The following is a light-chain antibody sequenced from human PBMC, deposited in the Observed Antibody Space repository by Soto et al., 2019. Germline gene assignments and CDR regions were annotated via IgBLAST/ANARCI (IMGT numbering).Light chain of an antibody. V-gene: IGKV1-39*01. CDR2: AAS. Sequence: DIQMTQSPSSLSASVGDRVTITCRASQTISTYLNWYQQNPGKAPKLLIYAASSLQSGIPSRFSGSGSGTDFTLTISSLQPEDFATYCCQPNSSIPYTFGVGTKLEIK. CDR3: QPNSSIPYT. CDR1: QTISTY. J-gene: IGKJ2*01.